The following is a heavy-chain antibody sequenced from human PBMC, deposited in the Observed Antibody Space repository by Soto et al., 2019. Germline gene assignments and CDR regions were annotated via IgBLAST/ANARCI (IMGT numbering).Heavy chain of an antibody. CDR2: IRGYGDST. CDR1: GFTFSSYS. CDR3: AKPKSGTYFAFDI. J-gene: IGHJ3*02. Sequence: PGGSLRLSCAASGFTFSSYSMNWVRQAPGKGLEWVSGIRGYGDSTYYADSVKGRFTISRDSSKNTLSLQMNSLRAEDTALYYCAKPKSGTYFAFDIWGQGTMVTVSS. V-gene: IGHV3-23*01. D-gene: IGHD1-1*01.